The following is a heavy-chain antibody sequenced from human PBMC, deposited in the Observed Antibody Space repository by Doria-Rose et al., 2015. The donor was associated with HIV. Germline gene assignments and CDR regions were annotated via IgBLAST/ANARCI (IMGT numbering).Heavy chain of an antibody. V-gene: IGHV3-66*01. Sequence: VQLVQSGGGLVQPGGSLRLSCAASGFTVSSNYMSWVRQAPGKGLEWVSVIYSDGRTYYADSAKGRFTVSRDNSKNTLYLQINSLRAEDTAVYYCARDPFQSWAYWGQGTLVTVSS. J-gene: IGHJ4*02. CDR1: GFTVSSNY. CDR3: ARDPFQSWAY. CDR2: IYSDGRT. D-gene: IGHD3-16*01.